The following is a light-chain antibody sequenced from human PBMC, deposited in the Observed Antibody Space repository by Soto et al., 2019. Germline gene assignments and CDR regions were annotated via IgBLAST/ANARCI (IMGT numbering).Light chain of an antibody. CDR1: QTISSW. J-gene: IGKJ1*01. V-gene: IGKV1-5*03. CDR2: EAS. Sequence: IQLTQSPSTLSGSVGDRVTITCRASQTISSWLAWYQQKPGKAPKLLIYEASALEAGVPSRFSGSGAGTDFTVTISSLQPDDFATYYCLQYSTYPWTFGQGTKVDIK. CDR3: LQYSTYPWT.